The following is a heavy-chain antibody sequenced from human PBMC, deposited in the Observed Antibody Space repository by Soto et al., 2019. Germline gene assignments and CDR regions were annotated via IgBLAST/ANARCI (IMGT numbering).Heavy chain of an antibody. Sequence: PSETLSLTCTVSGGSISSYYWSWIRQPPGKGLEWIGYIYYSGSTNYNPSLKSRVTISVDTSKNQFSLKLSSVTAADTAVYYCARGRSDYGDYCPPFDPWGQGTLVTVSS. CDR3: ARGRSDYGDYCPPFDP. J-gene: IGHJ5*02. D-gene: IGHD4-17*01. V-gene: IGHV4-59*01. CDR1: GGSISSYY. CDR2: IYYSGST.